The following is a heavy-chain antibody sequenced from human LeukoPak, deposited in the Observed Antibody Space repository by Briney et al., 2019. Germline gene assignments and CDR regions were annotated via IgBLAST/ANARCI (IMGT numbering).Heavy chain of an antibody. Sequence: SETLSLTCAVSGGSISSSNWWSWVRQPPGKGLEWIGEIYHSGSTNYNPSLKSRVTISVDKSKNQFSLKLSSVTAADTAVYYCAREPLHDYNYMAVWGKGTTVTVSS. J-gene: IGHJ6*03. CDR1: GGSISSSNW. CDR3: AREPLHDYNYMAV. V-gene: IGHV4-4*02. CDR2: IYHSGST.